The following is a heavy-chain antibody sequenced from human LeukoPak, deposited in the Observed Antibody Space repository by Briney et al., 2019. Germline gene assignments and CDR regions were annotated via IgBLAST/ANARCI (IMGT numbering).Heavy chain of an antibody. CDR3: ARGPDYDILTGYGAVGDDY. Sequence: ASVKVSCKASGYTFTNYDISWVRQAPGQGLEWMGRIIPILGIANYAQKFQGRVTITADKSTSTAYMELSSLRSEDTAVYYCARGPDYDILTGYGAVGDDYWGQGTLVTVSS. V-gene: IGHV1-69*04. CDR1: GYTFTNYD. D-gene: IGHD3-9*01. CDR2: IIPILGIA. J-gene: IGHJ4*02.